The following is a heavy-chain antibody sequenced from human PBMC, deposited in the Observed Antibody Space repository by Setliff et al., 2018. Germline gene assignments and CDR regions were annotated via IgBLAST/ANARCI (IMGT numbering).Heavy chain of an antibody. V-gene: IGHV4-4*08. Sequence: SETLSLTCNVSGASISSHAWGWIRQPPGKRLEYIGYLYTSGSTNYNPSLKSRVTMSVDTSKNQFSVKLSAVTAADTAVYFCAREDGPNYYYYYMDIWGKGTTVTVSS. CDR3: AREDGPNYYYYYMDI. CDR2: LYTSGST. J-gene: IGHJ6*03. CDR1: GASISSHA. D-gene: IGHD2-8*01.